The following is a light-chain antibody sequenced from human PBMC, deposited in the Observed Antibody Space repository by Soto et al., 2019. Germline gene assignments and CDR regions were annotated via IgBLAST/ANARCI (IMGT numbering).Light chain of an antibody. V-gene: IGLV2-14*01. CDR3: SSYTSSSTQV. Sequence: QSVLTQPASVSGSPGQSITISCTGTNSDVGGYNYVSWYQQHPGKAPKLVIYEVNNRPSGVSDRFFGSKSGNTASLTISGLQTEDEADYYCSSYTSSSTQVFGAGTKVTVL. CDR2: EVN. CDR1: NSDVGGYNY. J-gene: IGLJ1*01.